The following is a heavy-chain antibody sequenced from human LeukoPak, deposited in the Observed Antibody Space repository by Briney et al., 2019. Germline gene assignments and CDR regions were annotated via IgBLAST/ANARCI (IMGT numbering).Heavy chain of an antibody. V-gene: IGHV3-64*01. Sequence: GGSLRLSCAASGFTFSNYAMNWVRQAPGEGLEYVSAISRDGTSTYYANFAKGRFTISRDNSKNTLYLQMGSLRAEDMAVYYCARDRCSSGRCLDSSDIWGQGTMVTVSS. CDR1: GFTFSNYA. CDR3: ARDRCSSGRCLDSSDI. D-gene: IGHD2-15*01. J-gene: IGHJ3*02. CDR2: ISRDGTST.